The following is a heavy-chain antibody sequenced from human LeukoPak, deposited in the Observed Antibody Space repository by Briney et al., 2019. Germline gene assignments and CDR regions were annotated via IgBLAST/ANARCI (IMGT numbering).Heavy chain of an antibody. V-gene: IGHV3-9*01. Sequence: GGSLRLSCAASGFTFDDYAMHWVRQAPGKGLEWVSGISWNSGSIGYADSVKGRFTISRDNAKNSLYLQMNSLRVEDTAVYYCAKLAKYFYGSETYYFFEHWGQGTPVTASS. CDR1: GFTFDDYA. J-gene: IGHJ4*02. CDR3: AKLAKYFYGSETYYFFEH. CDR2: ISWNSGSI. D-gene: IGHD3-10*01.